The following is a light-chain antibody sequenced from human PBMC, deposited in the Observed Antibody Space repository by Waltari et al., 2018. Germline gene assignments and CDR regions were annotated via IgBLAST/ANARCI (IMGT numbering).Light chain of an antibody. CDR3: GSYRSGSTLV. CDR1: SSDIGDHIH. Sequence: QSALTQPASVSGSPGQSIAISCTGTSSDIGDHIHVSWYQHHPGKPPKIIIYNVHNRPSGVFGRVADAKSGNTASRTISGRQAEDGADYYCGSYRSGSTLVFGGGTRLTVL. V-gene: IGLV2-14*03. J-gene: IGLJ2*01. CDR2: NVH.